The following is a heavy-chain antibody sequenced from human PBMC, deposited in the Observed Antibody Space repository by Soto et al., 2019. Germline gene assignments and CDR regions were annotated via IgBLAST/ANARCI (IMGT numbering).Heavy chain of an antibody. J-gene: IGHJ3*02. CDR2: ISGSGSPI. CDR1: GLSLNSYE. Sequence: EAQLVESGGGLVQPGGSLRLSCAAFGLSLNSYEMDWVRQAPVQGLEWVSHISGSGSPIYYADSVKGRFTISRDNANNSLFLRIKSRRSVDTVVYYCARVFSAYLMDACDSWGRGSMVTV. D-gene: IGHD6-19*01. CDR3: ARVFSAYLMDACDS. V-gene: IGHV3-48*03.